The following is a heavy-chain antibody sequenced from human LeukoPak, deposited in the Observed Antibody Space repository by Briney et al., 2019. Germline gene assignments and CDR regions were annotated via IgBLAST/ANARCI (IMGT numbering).Heavy chain of an antibody. D-gene: IGHD6-13*01. CDR3: ARAVGDSSSWRYYYYGMDV. V-gene: IGHV4-59*01. CDR2: IYYSGST. J-gene: IGHJ6*02. Sequence: GSLRLSCAASGFTFSSYAMHWIRQPPGKGLEWIGYIYYSGSTNYNPSLKSRVTISVDTSKNQFSLKLSSVTAADTAVYYCARAVGDSSSWRYYYYGMDVWGQGTTVTVSS. CDR1: GFTFSSYA.